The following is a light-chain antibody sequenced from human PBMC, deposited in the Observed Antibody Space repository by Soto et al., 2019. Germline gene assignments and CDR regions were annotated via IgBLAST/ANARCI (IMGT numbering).Light chain of an antibody. CDR3: HQYGFSPRT. J-gene: IGKJ5*01. CDR2: GGS. CDR1: QSVSSKY. V-gene: IGKV3-20*01. Sequence: EIVLTQSPGTLALSPGERATLSCRASQSVSSKYFSWYQQKPGQPPRLLIYGGSRRDTGVPDRFSGDGSGTDFTLTISRLEPEDSAVFYCHQYGFSPRTFGQGTRLEIK.